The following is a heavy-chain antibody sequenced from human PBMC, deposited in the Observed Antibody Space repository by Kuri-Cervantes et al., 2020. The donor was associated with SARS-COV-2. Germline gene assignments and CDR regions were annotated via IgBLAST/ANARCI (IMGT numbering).Heavy chain of an antibody. CDR1: GFTVSSNY. CDR3: AREGGQQLPGAFDI. Sequence: GGSLRLSCAASGFTVSSNYMSWVRQAPGKGLEWVSVIYSGGSTYYADSVKGRFTISRDNSKNTLYLQMNSLRAEDTAVYYCAREGGQQLPGAFDIWGQGTMVTVSS. V-gene: IGHV3-66*01. J-gene: IGHJ3*02. D-gene: IGHD6-13*01. CDR2: IYSGGST.